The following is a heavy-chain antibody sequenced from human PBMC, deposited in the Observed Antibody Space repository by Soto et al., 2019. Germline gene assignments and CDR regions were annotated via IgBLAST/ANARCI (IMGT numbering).Heavy chain of an antibody. CDR2: ISSSSSYI. D-gene: IGHD5-12*01. V-gene: IGHV3-21*01. CDR3: AMGRWLNQMGYFDY. Sequence: EVQLVESGGGLVKPGGSLRLSCAASGFTFSSYSMNWVRQAPGKGLEWVSSISSSSSYIYYADSVKGRFTISRDNAKNSLYLQMNSLRAEDTAVYYCAMGRWLNQMGYFDYWGQGTLVTVSS. J-gene: IGHJ4*02. CDR1: GFTFSSYS.